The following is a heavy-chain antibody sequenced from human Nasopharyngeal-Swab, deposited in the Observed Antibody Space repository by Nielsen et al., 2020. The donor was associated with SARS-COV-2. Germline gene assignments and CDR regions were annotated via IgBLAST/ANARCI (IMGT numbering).Heavy chain of an antibody. J-gene: IGHJ4*02. D-gene: IGHD3-16*02. CDR1: GGSISRGGYY. CDR2: IYYSGST. CDR3: ARGLGGVIVIAFDY. V-gene: IGHV4-31*03. Sequence: SETLSRTCTVAGGSISRGGYYWSWIRQHPGKGLEWIGNIYYSGSTYYKSSLKSRVTISVDTAKNQFSLKLSSVTAADTAVYHCARGLGGVIVIAFDYWGQGTLVTVSS.